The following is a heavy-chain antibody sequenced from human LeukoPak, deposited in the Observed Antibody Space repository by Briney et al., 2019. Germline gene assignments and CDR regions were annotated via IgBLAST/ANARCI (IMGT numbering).Heavy chain of an antibody. CDR1: GFTVSSTY. V-gene: IGHV3-53*01. CDR2: IYSGGST. D-gene: IGHD5-24*01. J-gene: IGHJ4*02. CDR3: ARGDRRDGYRFDY. Sequence: GGSLRLFCAASGFTVSSTYMNWVRQAPGRGLEWVSIIYSGGSTYYAESVRGRFTISRDNSKNTLYLQMNSLRAEDTALYYCARGDRRDGYRFDYWGQGTLVTVSS.